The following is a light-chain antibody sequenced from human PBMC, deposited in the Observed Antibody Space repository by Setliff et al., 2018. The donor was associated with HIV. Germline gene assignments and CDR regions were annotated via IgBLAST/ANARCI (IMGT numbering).Light chain of an antibody. CDR1: QGISSY. J-gene: IGKJ4*01. CDR2: GAS. Sequence: IQLTQSPSFLSASVGDRVTITCRASQGISSYLAWYQQKPGKAPKLLIYGASTLQSGVPSRFSGSGSGTEFTLTISSLQPEDFATYYCQQLKSYPLTFGGGTKVDIK. V-gene: IGKV1-9*01. CDR3: QQLKSYPLT.